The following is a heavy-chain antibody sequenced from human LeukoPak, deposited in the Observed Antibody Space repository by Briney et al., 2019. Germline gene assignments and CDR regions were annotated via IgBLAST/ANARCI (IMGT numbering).Heavy chain of an antibody. D-gene: IGHD3-10*01. J-gene: IGHJ4*02. V-gene: IGHV4-61*02. CDR2: IYTSGST. CDR1: GGSIRSGSYY. CDR3: ARDLCGSGIDN. Sequence: PSETLSLTCTVSGGSIRSGSYYWSWIRQPAGKGLEWIGRIYTSGSTNYNPSLKSRVTISVDTSKDQFSLKLSSVTAADTAVYYCARDLCGSGIDNWGQGTLVTVSS.